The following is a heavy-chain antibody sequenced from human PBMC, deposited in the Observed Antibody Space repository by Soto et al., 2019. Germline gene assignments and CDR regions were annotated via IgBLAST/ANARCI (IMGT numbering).Heavy chain of an antibody. CDR2: ISGSGGST. D-gene: IGHD2-15*01. J-gene: IGHJ4*02. CDR1: GFTFSSYA. Sequence: EVQLLESGGGLVQPGGSLRLSCAASGFTFSSYAMSWVRQAPGKGLEWVSAISGSGGSTYYADSVKGRFTISRDNSKNALSLQTNSLCAEDTAVDYCAQWVVVNRAIFPLDFWGQGTLVTVSS. CDR3: AQWVVVNRAIFPLDF. V-gene: IGHV3-23*01.